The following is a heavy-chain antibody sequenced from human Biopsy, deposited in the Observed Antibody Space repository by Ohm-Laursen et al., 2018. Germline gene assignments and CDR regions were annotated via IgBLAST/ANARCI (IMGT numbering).Heavy chain of an antibody. Sequence: SQTLSLTCAVYGVSFSGYYWIRKRQPPGKGLEWIGEINHSGSTNYNPPLKSRVTISVDKSKNQFTQKLSSVTAADKAVYYCARGRLRAVARFDYWGQGTLVTVS. CDR2: INHSGST. V-gene: IGHV4-34*01. CDR3: ARGRLRAVARFDY. D-gene: IGHD6-19*01. J-gene: IGHJ4*02. CDR1: GVSFSGYY.